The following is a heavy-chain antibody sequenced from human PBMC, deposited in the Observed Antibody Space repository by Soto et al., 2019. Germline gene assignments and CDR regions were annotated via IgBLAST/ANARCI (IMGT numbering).Heavy chain of an antibody. CDR3: ARVGGRWLQLRSCYGMDV. V-gene: IGHV3-74*01. D-gene: IGHD5-12*01. CDR2: INSDGSST. CDR1: GFTFSSYW. J-gene: IGHJ6*02. Sequence: EVQLVESGGGLVQPGGSLRLSCAASGFTFSSYWMHWVRQAPGKGLVWVSRINSDGSSTSYADSVKGRFTISRDNTKKTLYLQMNSPRAEATAGYYCARVGGRWLQLRSCYGMDVWGQGNTVTVSS.